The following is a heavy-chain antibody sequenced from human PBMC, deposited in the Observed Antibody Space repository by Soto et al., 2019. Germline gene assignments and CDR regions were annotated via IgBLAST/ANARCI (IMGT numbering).Heavy chain of an antibody. CDR3: AKEHPRTYYFDY. V-gene: IGHV3-30*18. CDR2: ISYDGSNK. CDR1: GFTFSSYG. J-gene: IGHJ4*02. D-gene: IGHD3-16*01. Sequence: QVQLVESGGGVVQPGRSLRLSCAASGFTFSSYGMHWVRQAPGKGLEWVAVISYDGSNKYYADSVKGRFTISRDNSKNTLYLQMNSLRAEDTAVYYCAKEHPRTYYFDYWGQGTLVTVSS.